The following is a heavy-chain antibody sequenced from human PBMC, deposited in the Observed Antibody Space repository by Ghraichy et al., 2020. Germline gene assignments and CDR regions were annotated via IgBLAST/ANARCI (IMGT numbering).Heavy chain of an antibody. J-gene: IGHJ6*03. CDR1: GGSFSGYY. D-gene: IGHD1-26*01. CDR3: ARPLGWRLDSGSKRGMDV. CDR2: INHSGST. V-gene: IGHV4-34*01. Sequence: SETLSLTCAVYGGSFSGYYWSWIRQPPGKGLEWIGEINHSGSTNYNPSLKSRVTISVDTSKNQFSLKLSSVTAADTAVYYCARPLGWRLDSGSKRGMDVWGKGTTVTVSS.